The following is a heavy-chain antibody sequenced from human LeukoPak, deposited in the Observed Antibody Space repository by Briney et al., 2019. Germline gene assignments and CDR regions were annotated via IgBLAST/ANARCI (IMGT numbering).Heavy chain of an antibody. CDR2: IYTSGST. J-gene: IGHJ4*02. V-gene: IGHV4-4*07. D-gene: IGHD3-9*01. CDR3: ARDSDYDILTGYQAGYFDY. Sequence: SETLSLTCTVSGVSISSYYWSWIRQPAGKGLEWIGRIYTSGSTNYNPSLKSRVTMSVDTSKNQFSLKLSSVTAADTAVYYCARDSDYDILTGYQAGYFDYWGQGTLVTVSS. CDR1: GVSISSYY.